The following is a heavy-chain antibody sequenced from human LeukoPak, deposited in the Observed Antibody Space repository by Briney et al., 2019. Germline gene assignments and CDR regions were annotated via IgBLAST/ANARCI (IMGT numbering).Heavy chain of an antibody. V-gene: IGHV3-30-3*01. CDR1: GFTFSSYA. CDR2: ISYDGSNK. Sequence: GGSLRLSCAASGFTFSSYAMHWVRQAPGKGLEWVAVISYDGSNKYYADSVKGRFTISRDNSKNTLYLQMNSLRAEDTAVYYCASSDYCGGDCYSPFDYWGQGTLVTVSS. D-gene: IGHD2-21*02. CDR3: ASSDYCGGDCYSPFDY. J-gene: IGHJ4*02.